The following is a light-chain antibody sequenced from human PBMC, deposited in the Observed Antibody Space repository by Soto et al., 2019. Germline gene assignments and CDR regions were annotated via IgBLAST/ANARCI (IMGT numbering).Light chain of an antibody. J-gene: IGLJ1*01. V-gene: IGLV2-8*01. CDR3: SSYAGSNNFV. Sequence: QSVLTQPPSASGSPGQSVTISCTGTSSDVGGYNYVSWYQQHPGKAPKLMIYEVSERPSGVPDRFSGSKSSNTASLTVSGLQAGDEADCYCSSYAGSNNFVFGTGTKVTVL. CDR2: EVS. CDR1: SSDVGGYNY.